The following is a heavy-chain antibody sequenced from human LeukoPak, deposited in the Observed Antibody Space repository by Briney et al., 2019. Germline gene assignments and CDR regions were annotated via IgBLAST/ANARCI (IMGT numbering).Heavy chain of an antibody. CDR1: GFTFSSYG. CDR3: AKAVCSGGSCYVDY. CDR2: ISYDGSNK. V-gene: IGHV3-30*18. D-gene: IGHD2-15*01. J-gene: IGHJ4*02. Sequence: GRSLRLSCAASGFTFSSYGMHWVRQAPGKGLEGVAVISYDGSNKYYADSVKGRFTISRDNPKNTLYLQMNSLRAEDTAVYYCAKAVCSGGSCYVDYWGQGTLVTVSS.